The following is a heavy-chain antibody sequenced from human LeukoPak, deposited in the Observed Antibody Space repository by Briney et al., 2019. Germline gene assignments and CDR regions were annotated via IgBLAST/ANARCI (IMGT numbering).Heavy chain of an antibody. CDR1: GYTFTSYD. J-gene: IGHJ4*02. Sequence: ASVTVSCKASGYTFTSYDINWVRQATGQGLEWMGWMNPNSGNTGYAQKFQGRVTMTRNTSISTAYMELSSLRSEDTAVYYCARFNHYYDSSGRGDFDYWGQGTLVTVSS. D-gene: IGHD3-22*01. V-gene: IGHV1-8*01. CDR2: MNPNSGNT. CDR3: ARFNHYYDSSGRGDFDY.